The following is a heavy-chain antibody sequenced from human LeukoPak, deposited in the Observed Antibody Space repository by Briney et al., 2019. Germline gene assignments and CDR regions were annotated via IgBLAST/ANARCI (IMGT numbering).Heavy chain of an antibody. J-gene: IGHJ4*02. CDR2: ISYSGN. V-gene: IGHV3-23*01. CDR1: GFTFDDSV. CDR3: AKGLGFDY. Sequence: GGSLRLSCAASGFTFDDSVMSWVRQAPGKGLEWVSTISYSGNYYADSVQGRFTISRDNSKNTLYLQINSLRAEDTAIYYCAKGLGFDYWGQGTLVTVSS.